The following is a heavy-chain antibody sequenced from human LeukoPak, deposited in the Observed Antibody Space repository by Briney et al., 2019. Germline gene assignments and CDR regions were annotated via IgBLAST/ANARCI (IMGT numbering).Heavy chain of an antibody. CDR1: GYSISSGYY. J-gene: IGHJ4*02. Sequence: SETLSLTCTVSGYSISSGYYWGWIRQPPGKGLEWIGSIYHSGSTYYNPSLKSRVTISVDTSKNQFSLKLSSVTAADTAVYYCARIGEMTTEFWGQGTLVTVSS. D-gene: IGHD4-17*01. CDR2: IYHSGST. V-gene: IGHV4-38-2*02. CDR3: ARIGEMTTEF.